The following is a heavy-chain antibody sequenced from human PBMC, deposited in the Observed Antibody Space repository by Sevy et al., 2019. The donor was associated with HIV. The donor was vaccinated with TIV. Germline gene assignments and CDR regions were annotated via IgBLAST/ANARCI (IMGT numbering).Heavy chain of an antibody. CDR2: ISYDGGKT. V-gene: IGHV3-30*04. CDR1: GFTFRRYA. Sequence: GGSLRLSCAASGFTFRRYAMHWVRQAPGQGLESVAVISYDGGKTYHADSVKGGFTISRDNSENTLYLQMNSLRAEDTAVYYCTRDGGGDYFDYWGLGTLVTLSS. J-gene: IGHJ4*02. CDR3: TRDGGGDYFDY. D-gene: IGHD2-15*01.